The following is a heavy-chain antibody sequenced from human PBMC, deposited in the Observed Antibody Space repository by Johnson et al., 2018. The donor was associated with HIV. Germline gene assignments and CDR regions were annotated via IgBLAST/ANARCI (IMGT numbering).Heavy chain of an antibody. D-gene: IGHD6-19*01. CDR1: GFTFSSYG. CDR3: ARSGAGAAFDI. CDR2: INWNGGST. V-gene: IGHV3-20*04. J-gene: IGHJ3*02. Sequence: VQLVESGGVVVQPGGSLRLSCAASGFTFSSYGMHWVRQAPGKGLEWVSGINWNGGSTGYADSVKGRFTISRDNAKNSLYLQMNSLRAEDTALYYCARSGAGAAFDIWGQGTMVTVSS.